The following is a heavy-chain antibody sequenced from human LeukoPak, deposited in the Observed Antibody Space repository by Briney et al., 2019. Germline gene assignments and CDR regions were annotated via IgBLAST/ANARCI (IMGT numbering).Heavy chain of an antibody. CDR3: GRDFRDSLDY. Sequence: ASVKVSFKASGYTFTGYYMHWVRQAPGQGLEWMGWINPDSGGTNFAQKFQGRVTMTRDTSISTAYMELSRLRSDDTAVYYCGRDFRDSLDYWGQGILVTVSS. V-gene: IGHV1-2*02. J-gene: IGHJ4*02. CDR2: INPDSGGT. CDR1: GYTFTGYY.